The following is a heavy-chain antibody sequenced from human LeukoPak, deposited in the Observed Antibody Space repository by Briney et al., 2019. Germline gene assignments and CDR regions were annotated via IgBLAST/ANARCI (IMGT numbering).Heavy chain of an antibody. J-gene: IGHJ4*02. D-gene: IGHD5-12*01. Sequence: GASVKVSCTASGYTFTSYYINWVRQAPGQGLEWMGWISAYNGKTNYAQRLQDRVTMTTDTSTSTAYMELRSLRSDDTAVYYCARETSDGSAWLRHYYFDYWGQGTLVTVSS. CDR3: ARETSDGSAWLRHYYFDY. CDR1: GYTFTSYY. CDR2: ISAYNGKT. V-gene: IGHV1-18*01.